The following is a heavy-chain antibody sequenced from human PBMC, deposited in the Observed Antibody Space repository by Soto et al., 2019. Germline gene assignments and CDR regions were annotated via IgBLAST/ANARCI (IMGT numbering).Heavy chain of an antibody. CDR3: ARVGVKAGTFLHPAPSYGMDV. J-gene: IGHJ6*02. CDR2: IFYTGMS. Sequence: SETLSLTCTVSGGSLINHCWSWIRQSPGRGVEWIGYIFYTGMSIYNPSLKSRGTMSVDTSKNQFSLKLSSVTAADTAVYYCARVGVKAGTFLHPAPSYGMDVWAQGTTVTVSS. D-gene: IGHD6-13*01. V-gene: IGHV4-59*11. CDR1: GGSLINHC.